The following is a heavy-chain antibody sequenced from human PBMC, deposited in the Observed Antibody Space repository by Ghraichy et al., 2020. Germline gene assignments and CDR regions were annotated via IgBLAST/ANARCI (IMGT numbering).Heavy chain of an antibody. V-gene: IGHV4-59*08. CDR1: GGSISSYY. D-gene: IGHD2-15*01. CDR2: IYYSGST. Sequence: SETLSLTCTVSGGSISSYYWSWIRQPPGKGLEWIGYIYYSGSTNYNPSLKSRVTISVDTSKNQFSLKLSSVTAADTAVYYCARFCSGGSCYYYGMDVWGQWTTVTVSS. CDR3: ARFCSGGSCYYYGMDV. J-gene: IGHJ6*02.